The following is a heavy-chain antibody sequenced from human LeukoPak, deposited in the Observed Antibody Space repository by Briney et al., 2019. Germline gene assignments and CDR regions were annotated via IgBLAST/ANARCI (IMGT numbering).Heavy chain of an antibody. V-gene: IGHV5-51*01. CDR1: GYSFTSYW. CDR3: ARRPSYAPFDY. J-gene: IGHJ4*02. D-gene: IGHD2-2*01. CDR2: IYPGDSDT. Sequence: GGSLQISWKGSGYSFTSYWSGWVRRLPGKGRGWMGIIYPGDSDTRYSPSFQGQVTISADKSISTAYLQWSSLKASDTAMYYCARRPSYAPFDYWGQGTLVTVSS.